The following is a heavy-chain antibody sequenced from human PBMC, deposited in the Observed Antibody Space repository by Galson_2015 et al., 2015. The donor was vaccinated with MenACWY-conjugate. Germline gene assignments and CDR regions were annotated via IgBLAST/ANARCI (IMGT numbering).Heavy chain of an antibody. CDR3: TRVNGGYGRFDP. CDR2: IKSKADGSST. CDR1: DFTFSNAW. Sequence: SLRLSCAVSDFTFSNAWMSWVRQAPGKGLEWVGRIKSKADGSSTSYAESVKGRFTISRDNAKNTLYLQMNSLGAEDTAVYYCTRVNGGYGRFDPWGQGTL. D-gene: IGHD5-12*01. J-gene: IGHJ5*02. V-gene: IGHV3-74*01.